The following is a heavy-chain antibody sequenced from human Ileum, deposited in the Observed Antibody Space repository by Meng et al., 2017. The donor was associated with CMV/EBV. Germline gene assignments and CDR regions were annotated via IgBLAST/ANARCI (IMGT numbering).Heavy chain of an antibody. D-gene: IGHD6-6*01. CDR1: GYSFSHYW. CDR2: IYPGDSET. J-gene: IGHJ4*02. CDR3: ARGTTSSRSFDY. Sequence: GESLKISCEGSGYSFSHYWIGWVRQMPGKGLEWMGIIYPGDSETRYSPSFEGQVTISADMSTTTAFLLWSSLQASDTAMYYCARGTTSSRSFDYWGQGTLVTVSS. V-gene: IGHV5-51*01.